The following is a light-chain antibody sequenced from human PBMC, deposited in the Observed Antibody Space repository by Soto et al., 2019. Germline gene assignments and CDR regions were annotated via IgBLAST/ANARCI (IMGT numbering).Light chain of an antibody. CDR2: NVA. V-gene: IGLV2-11*01. CDR3: AAWDDSLNGRGV. Sequence: QSALTQPRSVSGSPGQSVTISCTGTSSDVGGYNYVSWYQQHPGKAPKLMIYNVAKRPSGVPDRFYGSKSGNTASLTISGLQAEDQADYYCAAWDDSLNGRGVFGGGTQLTVL. CDR1: SSDVGGYNY. J-gene: IGLJ3*02.